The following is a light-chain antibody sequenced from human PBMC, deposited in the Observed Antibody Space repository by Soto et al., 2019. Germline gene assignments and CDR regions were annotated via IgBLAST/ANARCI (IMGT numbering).Light chain of an antibody. J-gene: IGKJ5*01. CDR2: AAS. V-gene: IGKV1-12*01. Sequence: DIQMTQSPSSVSASVGDRVTITCRASRGISSWLAWYQQKPGKARKLLIYAASRLQSGVPSRFSGSGSGTDFTLTISSLQPEDFATYYCQQANSFPPDFGQGTRLEIK. CDR3: QQANSFPPD. CDR1: RGISSW.